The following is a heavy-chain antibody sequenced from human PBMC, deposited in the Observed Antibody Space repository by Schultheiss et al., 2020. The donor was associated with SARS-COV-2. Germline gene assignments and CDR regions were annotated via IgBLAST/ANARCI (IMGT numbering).Heavy chain of an antibody. V-gene: IGHV4-59*12. CDR1: GGSISNNC. D-gene: IGHD6-13*01. CDR3: ARGWYSSSSDFDY. CDR2: IYYSGST. J-gene: IGHJ4*02. Sequence: SETLSLTCTVSGGSISNNCWSWIRQPPGKGLEWIGYIYYSGSTNYNPSLKSRVTISVDTSKNQFSLKLSSVTAADTAVYYCARGWYSSSSDFDYWGQGTLVTVSS.